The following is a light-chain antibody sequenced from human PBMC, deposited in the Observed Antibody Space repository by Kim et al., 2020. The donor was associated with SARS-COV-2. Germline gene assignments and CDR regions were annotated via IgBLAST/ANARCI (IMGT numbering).Light chain of an antibody. CDR1: SSNIGRNY. V-gene: IGLV1-47*01. CDR3: AVWDDRLSVWV. CDR2: KSD. Sequence: QSVLTQPPSASGTPGQRVTISCSGSSSNIGRNYVYWYQHLPGTTPQLLIYKSDLRPSGVADRFSGSTSGTSASLAITGLRSEDEAHYYCAVWDDRLSVWVFGGGTQLTVL. J-gene: IGLJ3*02.